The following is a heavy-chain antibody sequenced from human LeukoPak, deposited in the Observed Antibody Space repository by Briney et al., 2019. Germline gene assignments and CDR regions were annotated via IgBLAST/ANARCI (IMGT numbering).Heavy chain of an antibody. D-gene: IGHD2-15*01. CDR1: GYTFTSYG. Sequence: ASVKVSCKASGYTFTSYGISWVRQASGQGLEWMGWISAYNGNTNYAQKLQGRVTMTTDTSTSTAYMELRSLRSDDTAVYYCARDLYCSGGSCHDPWGQGTLVTVSS. CDR2: ISAYNGNT. J-gene: IGHJ5*02. CDR3: ARDLYCSGGSCHDP. V-gene: IGHV1-18*04.